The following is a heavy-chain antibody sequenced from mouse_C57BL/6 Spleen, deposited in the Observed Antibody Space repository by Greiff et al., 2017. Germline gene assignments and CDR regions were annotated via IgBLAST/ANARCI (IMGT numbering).Heavy chain of an antibody. CDR3: AIDDYDPFAY. D-gene: IGHD2-4*01. V-gene: IGHV1-74*01. CDR1: GYTFTSYW. Sequence: QVQLQQSGAELVKPGASVKVSCKASGYTFTSYWMHWVKQRPGQGLEWIGRIHPSDSDTNYNQKFKGKATLTVDKSSSTDYMQLSSLTSEDSAVYYCAIDDYDPFAYWGQGTLVTVSA. J-gene: IGHJ3*01. CDR2: IHPSDSDT.